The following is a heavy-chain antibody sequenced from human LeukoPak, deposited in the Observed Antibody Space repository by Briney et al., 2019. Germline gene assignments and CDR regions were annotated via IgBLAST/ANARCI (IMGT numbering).Heavy chain of an antibody. CDR3: ATAVYNWNGFDY. CDR2: FDPEDGET. J-gene: IGHJ4*02. Sequence: GASVKVSCKVSGYTLTELSMHWVRQAPGKGLEWMGGFDPEDGETIYAQKFQGRVTMTEDTSTDTAYMELSSLRSEDTAVYYCATAVYNWNGFDYWGQGTLVTVSS. CDR1: GYTLTELS. V-gene: IGHV1-24*01. D-gene: IGHD1-20*01.